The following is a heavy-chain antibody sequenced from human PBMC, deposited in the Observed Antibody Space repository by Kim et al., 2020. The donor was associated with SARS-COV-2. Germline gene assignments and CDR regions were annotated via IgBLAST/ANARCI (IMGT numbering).Heavy chain of an antibody. J-gene: IGHJ4*02. CDR1: GASISTSNNY. CDR3: ARSRRDWFGLFAD. V-gene: IGHV4-39*01. CDR2: FYFSGRA. D-gene: IGHD3-10*01. Sequence: SETLSLKCSVSGASISTSNNYWGWVRQPPGKGLEWIGSFYFSGRALYAPSFASRVVMVADTSNNQFILNLNSVTAADTSVYYCARSRRDWFGLFADWGQGIRVTVSS.